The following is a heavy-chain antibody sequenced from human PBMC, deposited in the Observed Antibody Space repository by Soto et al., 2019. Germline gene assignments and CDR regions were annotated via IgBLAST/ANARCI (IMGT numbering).Heavy chain of an antibody. CDR2: IYATGTT. J-gene: IGHJ5*02. Sequence: TLSLTCTVSGASISGFYWSWIRKSAGKGLEWIGRIYATGTTDYNPSLKSRVMMSVDTSKKQFSLKLRSVTAADTAVYYCVRDGTKTLRDWFDPWGQGISVTVSS. CDR3: VRDGTKTLRDWFDP. CDR1: GASISGFY. V-gene: IGHV4-4*07. D-gene: IGHD1-1*01.